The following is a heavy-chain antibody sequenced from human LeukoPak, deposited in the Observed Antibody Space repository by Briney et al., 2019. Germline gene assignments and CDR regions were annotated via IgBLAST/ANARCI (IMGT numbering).Heavy chain of an antibody. CDR3: AKITVAGTYYYYYYMDV. V-gene: IGHV3-23*01. CDR2: ISGRCRNI. J-gene: IGHJ6*03. Sequence: GGSLRLSCAASGFTFSSYDMSWGRPAPGEGLEWVSVISGRCRNIYYADSVKGRYNISRDNSKNTLYLQMNSLRVEDKAVYYCAKITVAGTYYYYYYMDVWGKGTTVTVSS. D-gene: IGHD6-19*01. CDR1: GFTFSSYD.